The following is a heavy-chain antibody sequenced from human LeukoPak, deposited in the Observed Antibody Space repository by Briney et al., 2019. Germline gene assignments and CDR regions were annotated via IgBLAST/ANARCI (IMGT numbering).Heavy chain of an antibody. CDR3: ARGSSGYYDSSGYYYFAFDV. J-gene: IGHJ3*01. Sequence: TSETLSLTCAVYGGSFSDYYWSWIRQPPGKGLEWIGEINRSGNTYYNPSLKSRVTISIDTSKNQFSLKLSSVTAADTAVYYCARGSSGYYDSSGYYYFAFDVWDQGTMVTVSS. CDR1: GGSFSDYY. CDR2: INRSGNT. V-gene: IGHV4-34*01. D-gene: IGHD3-22*01.